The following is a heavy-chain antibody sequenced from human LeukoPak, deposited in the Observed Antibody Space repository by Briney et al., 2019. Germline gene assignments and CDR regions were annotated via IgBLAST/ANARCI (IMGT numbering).Heavy chain of an antibody. CDR3: ARVPLETAIVPIFDY. V-gene: IGHV4-34*01. CDR1: GGSFSGYY. Sequence: SETLSLTCAVYGGSFSGYYWRWIRQPPGKGLEWIGEINHSGSTNYNPSLKSRVTISVDTSKNQFSLKLSSVTAADTAVYYCARVPLETAIVPIFDYWGQGTLVTVSS. D-gene: IGHD5-18*01. CDR2: INHSGST. J-gene: IGHJ4*02.